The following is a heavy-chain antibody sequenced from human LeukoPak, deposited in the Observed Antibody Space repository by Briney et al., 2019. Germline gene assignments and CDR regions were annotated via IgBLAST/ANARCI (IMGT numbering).Heavy chain of an antibody. Sequence: SETLSLTCAVSGGSISSSNWWSWVRQPPGKGLEWIGEIYHSGSTNYNPSLKSRVTISVDKSKNQFSLKLSSVTAADTAVYYCARDPAATHYYYYGMDVWGQGTTVTVSS. CDR1: GGSISSSNW. CDR2: IYHSGST. CDR3: ARDPAATHYYYYGMDV. V-gene: IGHV4-4*02. J-gene: IGHJ6*02. D-gene: IGHD2-15*01.